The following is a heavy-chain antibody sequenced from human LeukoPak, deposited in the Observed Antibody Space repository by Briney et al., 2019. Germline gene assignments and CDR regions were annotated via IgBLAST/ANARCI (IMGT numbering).Heavy chain of an antibody. CDR3: ARVRLVPPFDAFDI. J-gene: IGHJ3*02. V-gene: IGHV1-24*01. CDR2: FDPEDGET. D-gene: IGHD6-19*01. CDR1: GYTLTELS. Sequence: ASVKVSCKVSGYTLTELSMHWVRQAPGKGLEWMGGFDPEDGETIYAQKFQGRVTMTEDTSTDTAYMELRSLRSDDTAVYYCARVRLVPPFDAFDIWGQGTMVTVSS.